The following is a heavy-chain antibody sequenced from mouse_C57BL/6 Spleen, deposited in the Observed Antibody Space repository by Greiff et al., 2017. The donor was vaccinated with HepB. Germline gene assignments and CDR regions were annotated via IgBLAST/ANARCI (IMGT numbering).Heavy chain of an antibody. J-gene: IGHJ1*03. Sequence: QVQLQQSGSELRSPGSSVKLSCKDFDSEVFPIAYMSWVRQKPGHGFEWIGGILPSIGRTIYGEKFEDKATLDADTLSNTAYLELNSLTSEDSAIYYCARDYVSASYWYFDVWGTGTTVTVSS. V-gene: IGHV15-2*01. D-gene: IGHD1-1*02. CDR1: DSEVFPIAY. CDR2: ILPSIGRT. CDR3: ARDYVSASYWYFDV.